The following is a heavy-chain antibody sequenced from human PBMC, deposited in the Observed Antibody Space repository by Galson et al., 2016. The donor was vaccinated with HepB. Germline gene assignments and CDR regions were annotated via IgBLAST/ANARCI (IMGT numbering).Heavy chain of an antibody. Sequence: SLRLSCAASGFTFSEFYMTWIRQAPGKGLEWLSYISGSSRSYTDYADSVKGRFTISRDNAKDSLYLQMNSLRAEDTAVYYCATDPPWDSDVFDIWGQGTMVTVSS. V-gene: IGHV3-11*06. CDR1: GFTFSEFY. CDR2: ISGSSRSYT. CDR3: ATDPPWDSDVFDI. J-gene: IGHJ3*02. D-gene: IGHD1-26*01.